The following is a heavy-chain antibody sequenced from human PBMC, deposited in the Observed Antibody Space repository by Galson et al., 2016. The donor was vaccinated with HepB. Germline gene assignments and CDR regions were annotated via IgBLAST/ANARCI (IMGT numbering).Heavy chain of an antibody. V-gene: IGHV4-34*01. J-gene: IGHJ5*02. Sequence: ETLSLTCAVYGGSFSGFYWSWIRQPPGKGLEWIGEINHSGSTNYNPSLKSRVTISVDTSKNQFSLKLSSVTAADTAGYYCARGRYCSGGSCYSNWFDPWGQGTLVTVSS. D-gene: IGHD2-15*01. CDR2: INHSGST. CDR1: GGSFSGFY. CDR3: ARGRYCSGGSCYSNWFDP.